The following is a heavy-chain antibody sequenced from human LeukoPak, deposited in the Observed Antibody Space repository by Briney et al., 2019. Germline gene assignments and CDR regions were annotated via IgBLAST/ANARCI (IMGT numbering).Heavy chain of an antibody. CDR2: IKQDGSEK. CDR3: ATLVYSYGLGDALDI. D-gene: IGHD5-18*01. V-gene: IGHV3-7*01. CDR1: GFTFSSYW. J-gene: IGHJ3*02. Sequence: GGSLRLSCAASGFTFSSYWMGWVRQAPGKGLEWVANIKQDGSEKYYVDSVKGRFTISRDNAKNSLYLQMNSLRAEDTAVYYCATLVYSYGLGDALDIWGQGTMVTVSS.